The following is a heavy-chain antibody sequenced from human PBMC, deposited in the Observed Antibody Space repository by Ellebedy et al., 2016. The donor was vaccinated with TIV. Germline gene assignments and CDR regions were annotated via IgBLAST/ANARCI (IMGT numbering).Heavy chain of an antibody. V-gene: IGHV3-7*01. CDR2: IKGDGSDK. D-gene: IGHD6-19*01. CDR1: GFTFSAHW. J-gene: IGHJ6*02. CDR3: ARVSVAVAGWYGMDV. Sequence: GGSLRLXXAPSGFTFSAHWMIWVRQAPGRGLQWVANIKGDGSDKHFVDSVKGRFSISRDNGKNSLYLQMNSLRPEDSAVYYCARVSVAVAGWYGMDVWGQGTTVTLSS.